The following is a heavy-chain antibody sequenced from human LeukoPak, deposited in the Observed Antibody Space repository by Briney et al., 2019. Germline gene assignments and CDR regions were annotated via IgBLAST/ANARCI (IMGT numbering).Heavy chain of an antibody. CDR1: GGSISSSSYY. CDR3: ARGFLGDYYGSGSYYQIDY. D-gene: IGHD3-10*01. CDR2: IYTSGST. V-gene: IGHV4-61*05. Sequence: PSETLSPTCTVSGGSISSSSYYWGWIRQPPGKGLEWIGRIYTSGSTKYNSSLKSRVTMSVDTSKNQFSLKLSSVTAADTAVYYCARGFLGDYYGSGSYYQIDYWGQGTLVTVSS. J-gene: IGHJ4*02.